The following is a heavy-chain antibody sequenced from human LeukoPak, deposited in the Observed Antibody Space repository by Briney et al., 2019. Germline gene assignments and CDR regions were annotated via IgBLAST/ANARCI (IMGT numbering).Heavy chain of an antibody. Sequence: PGGSLRLSCAASGFTLSSYAMSWVRQAPGKGLEWVSAISGSGGSTYYADSVKGRFTISRDNSKNTLYLQMNSLRAEDTAVYYCAKHGRDIVVVPAAISYYYYYGMDVWGQGTTVTVSS. J-gene: IGHJ6*02. V-gene: IGHV3-23*01. CDR2: ISGSGGST. D-gene: IGHD2-2*01. CDR3: AKHGRDIVVVPAAISYYYYYGMDV. CDR1: GFTLSSYA.